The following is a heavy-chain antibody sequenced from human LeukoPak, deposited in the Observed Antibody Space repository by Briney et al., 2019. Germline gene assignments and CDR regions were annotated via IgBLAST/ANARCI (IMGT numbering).Heavy chain of an antibody. Sequence: GGSLRLSCAASGFTFSSYWMSWVRQATGKGLEWVANIKQDGSEKYYVDSVKGRFTISRDNAKNSLYLQMNSLRAEDTAVYYCARDPLVVVAATGSYDIWGQGTMVTVSS. D-gene: IGHD2-15*01. CDR3: ARDPLVVVAATGSYDI. CDR2: IKQDGSEK. V-gene: IGHV3-7*01. CDR1: GFTFSSYW. J-gene: IGHJ3*02.